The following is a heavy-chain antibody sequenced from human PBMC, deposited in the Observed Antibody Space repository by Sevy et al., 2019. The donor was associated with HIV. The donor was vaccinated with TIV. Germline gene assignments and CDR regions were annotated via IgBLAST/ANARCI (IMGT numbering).Heavy chain of an antibody. D-gene: IGHD3-22*01. CDR2: IWNDRSNK. CDR3: ASLPNNYYDISGSSGDDAFDI. Sequence: GGSLRLSCAAYGFTFSIYGMHWVRQAPGKGLEWMAVIWNDRSNKHYADSVKGRFTISRDNAKNTLYLQMNSLTVEGTAVYYCASLPNNYYDISGSSGDDAFDIWRQGTRVTVSS. V-gene: IGHV3-33*01. J-gene: IGHJ3*02. CDR1: GFTFSIYG.